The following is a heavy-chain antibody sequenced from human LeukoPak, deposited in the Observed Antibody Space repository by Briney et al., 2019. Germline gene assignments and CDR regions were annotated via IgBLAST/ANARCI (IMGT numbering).Heavy chain of an antibody. CDR3: ASLAYCGGDCYTPFDY. Sequence: APVKVSCKASGYTFTSYYMHWVRQAPGQGLEWMGIINPSGGSTSYAQKFQGRVTMTRDTSTSTVYMELSSLRSEDTAVYYCASLAYCGGDCYTPFDYWGQGTLVTVSS. CDR2: INPSGGST. V-gene: IGHV1-46*01. J-gene: IGHJ4*02. CDR1: GYTFTSYY. D-gene: IGHD2-21*02.